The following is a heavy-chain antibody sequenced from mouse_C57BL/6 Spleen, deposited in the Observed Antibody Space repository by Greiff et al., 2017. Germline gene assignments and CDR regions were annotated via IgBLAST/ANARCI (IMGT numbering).Heavy chain of an antibody. CDR1: GYTFTSYG. J-gene: IGHJ2*01. D-gene: IGHD1-1*01. Sequence: VQLQQSGAELARPGASVKLSCKASGYTFTSYGISWVKQRTGQGLEWIGEIYPRSGNTYYNEKFKGKATLTADKSSSTAYMELRSLTSEDSAVYFCARTLTTVVAKGFGDYWGQGTTLTVSS. V-gene: IGHV1-81*01. CDR2: IYPRSGNT. CDR3: ARTLTTVVAKGFGDY.